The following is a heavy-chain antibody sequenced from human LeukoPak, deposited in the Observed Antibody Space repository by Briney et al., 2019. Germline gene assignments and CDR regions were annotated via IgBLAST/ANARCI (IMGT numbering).Heavy chain of an antibody. J-gene: IGHJ4*02. Sequence: GGSLRLSCAASGFTFSSYWMNWVRQAPGRALEWVANIKQDGSETYYVDSVKGRFTISRDNPKNSLYLQMNSLRAEDTAVYFCAREVYYYDSSTYYLQSYFDYWGQGALVTVSS. D-gene: IGHD3-22*01. V-gene: IGHV3-7*01. CDR3: AREVYYYDSSTYYLQSYFDY. CDR1: GFTFSSYW. CDR2: IKQDGSET.